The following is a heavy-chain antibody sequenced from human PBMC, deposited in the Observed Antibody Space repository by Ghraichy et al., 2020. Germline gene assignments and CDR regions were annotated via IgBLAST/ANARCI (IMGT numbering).Heavy chain of an antibody. CDR1: GYTFTSYG. Sequence: ASVKVSGKASGYTFTSYGISWVRQAPGQGLEWMGWISAYNGNTNYAQKLQGRVTMTTDTSTSTAYMELRSLRSDDTAVYYCARDLCMVDSTSCYGELWLKDYYYGMDVWGQGTTVTVSS. J-gene: IGHJ6*02. D-gene: IGHD2-2*01. V-gene: IGHV1-18*04. CDR3: ARDLCMVDSTSCYGELWLKDYYYGMDV. CDR2: ISAYNGNT.